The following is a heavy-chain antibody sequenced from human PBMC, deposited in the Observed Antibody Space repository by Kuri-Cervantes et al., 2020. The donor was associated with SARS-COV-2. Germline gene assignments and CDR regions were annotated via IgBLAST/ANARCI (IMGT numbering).Heavy chain of an antibody. CDR2: ISYDGSNK. Sequence: GESLKISCAASGFTFSSYGMHWVRQAPGKGLEWVAVISYDGSNKYYADSVKGRFTISRDNSKNTLYLQMNSLRAEDTAVYYCASIYSGYEDGWGQGTLVTVSS. CDR3: ASIYSGYEDG. D-gene: IGHD5-12*01. CDR1: GFTFSSYG. V-gene: IGHV3-30*03. J-gene: IGHJ4*02.